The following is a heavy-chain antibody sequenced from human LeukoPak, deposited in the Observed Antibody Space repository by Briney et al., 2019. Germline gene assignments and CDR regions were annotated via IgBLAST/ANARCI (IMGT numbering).Heavy chain of an antibody. J-gene: IGHJ6*02. D-gene: IGHD1-26*01. Sequence: GGSLRLSCAASGFTFSSYAMSWVRQAPGKGLEWVSAISGSGGSTYYADSVKGRFTISRDNAKNSLYLQMNSLRDEDTAVYYCAREGRFRSSAYGMDVWGQGTTVTVSS. CDR1: GFTFSSYA. CDR3: AREGRFRSSAYGMDV. CDR2: ISGSGGST. V-gene: IGHV3-23*01.